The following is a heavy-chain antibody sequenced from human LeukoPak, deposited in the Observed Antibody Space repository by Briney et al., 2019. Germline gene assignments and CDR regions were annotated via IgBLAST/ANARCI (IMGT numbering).Heavy chain of an antibody. Sequence: SETLSLTCTVSGGSISSYYWSWIRQPAGKGLEWVGYIYYSGSTNYNPSLKSRVTISVDTSKNQFSLKLSSVTAADTAVYYCARVKTSSTTNWFDPWGQGTLVTVSS. J-gene: IGHJ5*02. V-gene: IGHV4-59*01. CDR2: IYYSGST. D-gene: IGHD2-2*01. CDR1: GGSISSYY. CDR3: ARVKTSSTTNWFDP.